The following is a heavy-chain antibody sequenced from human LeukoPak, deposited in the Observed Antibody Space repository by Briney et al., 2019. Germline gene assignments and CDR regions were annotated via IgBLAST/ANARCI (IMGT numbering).Heavy chain of an antibody. D-gene: IGHD4-17*01. CDR1: GYTFTNYF. V-gene: IGHV1-46*01. CDR2: INPSGGST. CDR3: LTTVTRQLDY. Sequence: ASVKVSCKASGYTFTNYFLHWVRQAPGQGLEWMGMINPSGGSTSYAQKFQDRVTMTRDTSTSTVYMDLSSLRSEDTAVYYCLTTVTRQLDYWGQGILVTVSS. J-gene: IGHJ4*02.